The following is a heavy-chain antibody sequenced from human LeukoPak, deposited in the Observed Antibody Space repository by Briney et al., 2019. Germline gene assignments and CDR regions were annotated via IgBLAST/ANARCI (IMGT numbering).Heavy chain of an antibody. CDR1: GFTFDDYG. V-gene: IGHV3-20*04. J-gene: IGHJ4*02. Sequence: GGSLRLSCAASGFTFDDYGMSWVRHAPGKGLEWVSGINWNGGSTGYADSVKGRFTISRDNAKNTLYLQMDSLRAEDTAMYYCAREILEPGKTHEYWGQGTLVTVSS. CDR3: AREILEPGKTHEY. D-gene: IGHD1-1*01. CDR2: INWNGGST.